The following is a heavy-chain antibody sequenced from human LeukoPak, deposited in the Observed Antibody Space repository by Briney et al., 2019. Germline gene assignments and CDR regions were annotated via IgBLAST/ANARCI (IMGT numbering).Heavy chain of an antibody. V-gene: IGHV4-4*07. J-gene: IGHJ4*02. Sequence: SETLSLTCTVSGGSISSYYWSWIRQPAGKGLEWIGRTYSSGSTDYNPSLKSRVTMSVDTSKNQFSLKLISVTAADTAVYYCARGPPPDFDYWGQGTLVTVSS. CDR3: ARGPPPDFDY. CDR2: TYSSGST. CDR1: GGSISSYY.